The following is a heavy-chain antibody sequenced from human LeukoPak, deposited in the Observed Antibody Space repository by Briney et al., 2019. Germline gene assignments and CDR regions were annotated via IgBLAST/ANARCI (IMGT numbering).Heavy chain of an antibody. CDR3: AKGDSSGWTYYFDY. CDR2: ISWNSGSI. D-gene: IGHD6-19*01. V-gene: IGHV3-9*03. Sequence: GGSLRLSCAASGFTFDDYAMHWARQAPGKGLEWVSGISWNSGSIGYADSVKGRFTISRDNAKNSLYLQMNSLRAEDMALYYCAKGDSSGWTYYFDYWGQGTLVTVSS. J-gene: IGHJ4*02. CDR1: GFTFDDYA.